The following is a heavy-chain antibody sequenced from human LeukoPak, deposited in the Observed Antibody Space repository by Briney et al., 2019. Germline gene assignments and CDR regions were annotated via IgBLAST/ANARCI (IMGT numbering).Heavy chain of an antibody. CDR2: ISGSSSYM. Sequence: GGSLRLSCAASGFPFSVYSMNWVRQAPGKGLEWVSSISGSSSYMFYADSVKGRFTISRDNAKNSLYLQMNSLRAEDTAVYCCAKAYYDSSGYSYYFDYWGQGTLVTVSS. D-gene: IGHD3-22*01. J-gene: IGHJ4*02. V-gene: IGHV3-21*01. CDR3: AKAYYDSSGYSYYFDY. CDR1: GFPFSVYS.